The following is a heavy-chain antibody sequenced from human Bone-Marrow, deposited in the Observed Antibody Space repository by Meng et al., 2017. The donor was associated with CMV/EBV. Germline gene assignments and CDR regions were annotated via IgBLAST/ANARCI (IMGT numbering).Heavy chain of an antibody. CDR2: ISSSSSYI. V-gene: IGHV3-21*01. Sequence: GGSLRLSCAASGFTFSSYSLNWVRQAPGKGLEWVSSISSSSSYIYYADSVKGRFTISRDNAKNSLYLQMNSLRAEDTAVYYCAIDDILWWPGGWFDPWVQGPLVTVSS. CDR3: AIDDILWWPGGWFDP. J-gene: IGHJ5*02. CDR1: GFTFSSYS. D-gene: IGHD2-21*01.